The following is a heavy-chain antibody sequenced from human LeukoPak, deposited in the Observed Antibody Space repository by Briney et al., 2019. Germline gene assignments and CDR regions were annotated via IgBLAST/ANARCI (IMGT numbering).Heavy chain of an antibody. J-gene: IGHJ4*02. D-gene: IGHD5-18*01. CDR2: INTNTGNP. V-gene: IGHV7-4-1*02. Sequence: GASVKVSCKASGYTFSSYAMNWVRQAPGQGLEWMGWINTNTGNPTYAQGFTGRFVFSLDTSVSTAYLQVSSLKAEDTAVYYCARDFSGTAMASAYVDYWGQGTLVTVSS. CDR1: GYTFSSYA. CDR3: ARDFSGTAMASAYVDY.